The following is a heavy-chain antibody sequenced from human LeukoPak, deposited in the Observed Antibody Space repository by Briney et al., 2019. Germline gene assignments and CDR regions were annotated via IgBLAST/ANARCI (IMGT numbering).Heavy chain of an antibody. CDR2: IIPIFGTA. D-gene: IGHD3-10*01. J-gene: IGHJ6*01. CDR1: GCTFTSYA. Sequence: GASVKVSCKASGCTFTSYAISWVRQAPGQGLEWMGGIIPIFGTANYAQTFQGRVTITADESTSTAYMELSSLRSEDTAVYYCARVVEDYYYGMDVSGQGTTVTLSS. CDR3: ARVVEDYYYGMDV. V-gene: IGHV1-69*13.